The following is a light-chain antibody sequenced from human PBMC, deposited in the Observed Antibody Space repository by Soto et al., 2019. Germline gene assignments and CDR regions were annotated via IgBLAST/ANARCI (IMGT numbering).Light chain of an antibody. V-gene: IGKV3-15*01. CDR3: QQYNNWPPRYT. Sequence: DIVLTQSPATLSVSPGESATLSCRASQSVSRALAWYQHVPGQAPRLLIYDSSTRATGVPARFGGSGSGTQFTLTISSLQSEDFAVYYCQQYNNWPPRYTFGQGTKLQI. CDR2: DSS. CDR1: QSVSRA. J-gene: IGKJ2*01.